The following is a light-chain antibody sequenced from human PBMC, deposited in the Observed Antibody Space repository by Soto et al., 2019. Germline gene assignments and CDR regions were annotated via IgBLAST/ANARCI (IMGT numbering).Light chain of an antibody. CDR3: SAYSDIDTKV. Sequence: QSVLTQPASVSGSPGLSITISCGGTSSDVGAYIYVSWYQQFPGKAPKLILYEVNNRPSGVSNRFSGSKSDTTASLTISGLQPEDEADYYCSAYSDIDTKVFGTGTKLTVL. CDR2: EVN. CDR1: SSDVGAYIY. V-gene: IGLV2-14*03. J-gene: IGLJ1*01.